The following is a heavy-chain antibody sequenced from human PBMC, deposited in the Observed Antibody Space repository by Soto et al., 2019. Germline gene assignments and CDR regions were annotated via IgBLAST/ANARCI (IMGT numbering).Heavy chain of an antibody. Sequence: GESLKISCEGSGYNFINHWIGWVRQMPGKGLEWVGIVYPGDSDTRYSPSFRGQVTMSADKSINTAYLQWSSLKASDTAMYYCARRKYDSSVPDFDYWGQGTVVTVSS. V-gene: IGHV5-51*01. CDR3: ARRKYDSSVPDFDY. J-gene: IGHJ4*02. D-gene: IGHD3-22*01. CDR1: GYNFINHW. CDR2: VYPGDSDT.